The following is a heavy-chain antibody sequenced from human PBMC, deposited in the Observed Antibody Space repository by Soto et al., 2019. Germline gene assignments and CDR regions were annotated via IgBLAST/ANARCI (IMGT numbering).Heavy chain of an antibody. Sequence: SETLSLTCAVSGDSISRGGYSWTWIRQPPGKALEWIGNIYDSGSTSYNPSLKSPVTMSVDTSKNQFSLRLTSVTAADTAVYFCARGSSSYYDYGMDVWGQGTTVTVSS. J-gene: IGHJ6*02. CDR1: GDSISRGGYS. V-gene: IGHV4-30-2*01. D-gene: IGHD6-6*01. CDR3: ARGSSSYYDYGMDV. CDR2: IYDSGST.